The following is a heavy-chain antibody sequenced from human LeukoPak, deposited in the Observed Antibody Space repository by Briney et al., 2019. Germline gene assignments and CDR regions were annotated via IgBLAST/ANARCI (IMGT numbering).Heavy chain of an antibody. CDR3: ARALWNYGSGSYYFAY. D-gene: IGHD3-10*01. V-gene: IGHV3-20*04. Sequence: GGSLRLSCAASGFTFDDYGMSWVRQAPGKGLEWVSGINWNGGSTGYADSVKGRFTISRDNAKNSLYLQMNSLRAEDTALYYCARALWNYGSGSYYFAYWGQGTLVTVSS. CDR1: GFTFDDYG. J-gene: IGHJ4*02. CDR2: INWNGGST.